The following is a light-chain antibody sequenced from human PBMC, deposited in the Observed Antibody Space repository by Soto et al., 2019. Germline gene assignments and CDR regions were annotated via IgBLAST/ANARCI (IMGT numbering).Light chain of an antibody. J-gene: IGLJ1*01. CDR1: SSNIGTGYD. CDR3: QSYDSSLSGYV. CDR2: ANI. V-gene: IGLV1-40*01. Sequence: QSVLTQPPSVSGAPGQRVTISCTGSSSNIGTGYDVHWYKQPPGTAPKLLIYANINRPSGVPDRYSGSKSGTSASLAITGLQAEAEADYYCQSYDSSLSGYVFGTGTKATVL.